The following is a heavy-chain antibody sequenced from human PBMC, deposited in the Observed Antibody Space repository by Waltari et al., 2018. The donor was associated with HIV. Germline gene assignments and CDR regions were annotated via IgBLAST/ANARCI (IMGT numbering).Heavy chain of an antibody. CDR2: INHSGST. CDR3: ARGHMIVVVITAWFDP. J-gene: IGHJ5*02. D-gene: IGHD3-22*01. CDR1: GGSFSGYY. Sequence: QVQLPQWGAGLLKTSEHLSLAGAVYGGSFSGYYWSWIRQPPGKGLEWIGEINHSGSTNYNPSLKSRVTISVDTSKNQFSLKLSSVTAADTAVYYCARGHMIVVVITAWFDPWGQGTLVTVSS. V-gene: IGHV4-34*01.